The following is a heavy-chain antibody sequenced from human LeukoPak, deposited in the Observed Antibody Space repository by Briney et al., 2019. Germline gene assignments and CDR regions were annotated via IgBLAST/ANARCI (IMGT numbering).Heavy chain of an antibody. CDR3: AKGGEQVTWNFQN. CDR2: ISDDGSYK. V-gene: IGHV3-30*04. J-gene: IGHJ1*01. Sequence: GGSLRLSCAASGFTFNAYTIHWVRQTPGKGLEWVAVISDDGSYKFYTDSVKGRFTISRDNSKNTVYLQMNSLRAEDTAVYYCAKGGEQVTWNFQNWGQGTLVTVSS. D-gene: IGHD1/OR15-1a*01. CDR1: GFTFNAYT.